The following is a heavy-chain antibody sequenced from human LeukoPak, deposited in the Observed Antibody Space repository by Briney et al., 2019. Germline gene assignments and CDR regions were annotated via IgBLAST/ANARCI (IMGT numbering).Heavy chain of an antibody. J-gene: IGHJ4*02. CDR2: IYSGGST. D-gene: IGHD6-19*01. CDR1: GFTVSSNY. V-gene: IGHV3-53*01. CDR3: AMEGGPYSSGWYYFDY. Sequence: GGSLRLSCAASGFTVSSNYMSWVRQAPGKGLEWVSVIYSGGSTYYADSVKGRFTISRDNSKNTLYLQMNSLRAEDTAVYYCAMEGGPYSSGWYYFDYWGQGTLVTVSS.